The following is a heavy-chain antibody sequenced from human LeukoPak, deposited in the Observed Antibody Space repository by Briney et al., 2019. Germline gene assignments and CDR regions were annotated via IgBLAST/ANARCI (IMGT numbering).Heavy chain of an antibody. CDR3: ARDGGMVRGVIHYYYYYYYMDV. J-gene: IGHJ6*03. D-gene: IGHD3-10*01. CDR1: GFTFSSYA. CDR2: ISGSPGST. V-gene: IGHV3-23*01. Sequence: GGSLRLSCAASGFTFSSYAMSWVRQAPGKGLEWVSAISGSPGSTYYADSVKGRFTISRDNSKNTLYLQMNSLRAEDTAVYYCARDGGMVRGVIHYYYYYYYMDVWGKGTTVTVSS.